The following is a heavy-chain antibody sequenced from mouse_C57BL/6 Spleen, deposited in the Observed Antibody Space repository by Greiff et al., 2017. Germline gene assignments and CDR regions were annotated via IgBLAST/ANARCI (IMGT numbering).Heavy chain of an antibody. V-gene: IGHV2-2*01. Sequence: VHLVESGPGLVQPSQSLSITCTVSGFSLTSYGVHWVRQSPGKGLEWLGVIWSGGSTDYNAAFISRLSISKDNSKSQVFFKMNSLQADDTAIYYCARILYDYDRGYAMDYWGQGTSVTVSS. D-gene: IGHD2-4*01. CDR2: IWSGGST. CDR3: ARILYDYDRGYAMDY. J-gene: IGHJ4*01. CDR1: GFSLTSYG.